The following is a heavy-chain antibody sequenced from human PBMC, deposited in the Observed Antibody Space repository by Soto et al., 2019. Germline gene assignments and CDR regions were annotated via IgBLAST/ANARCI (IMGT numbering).Heavy chain of an antibody. CDR3: AKGLINGRWYAED. J-gene: IGHJ4*02. Sequence: EVHLLESGGGLVHPGESLRLSCGASGFTFSSCVMTWVRQAPGKGLEWVSCITDSGTGTYYADSVKGRFTISRDNSKNTMYLQMNNLRAEEKGVYYCAKGLINGRWYAEDWGQGTLVTVSS. CDR1: GFTFSSCV. V-gene: IGHV3-23*01. CDR2: ITDSGTGT. D-gene: IGHD6-13*01.